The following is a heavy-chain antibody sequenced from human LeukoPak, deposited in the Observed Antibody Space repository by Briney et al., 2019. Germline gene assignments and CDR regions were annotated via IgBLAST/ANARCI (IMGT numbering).Heavy chain of an antibody. Sequence: GFSVKVSCKASGGTFSSYAISWVRQAPGQGLEWMGGIIPIFGTANYAQKFQGRVTITADESTSTAYMELSSLRSEDTAVYYCARDCSGGSCYELGVENYYYYYYMDVWGKGTTVTVSS. CDR2: IIPIFGTA. CDR3: ARDCSGGSCYELGVENYYYYYYMDV. J-gene: IGHJ6*03. CDR1: GGTFSSYA. D-gene: IGHD2-15*01. V-gene: IGHV1-69*01.